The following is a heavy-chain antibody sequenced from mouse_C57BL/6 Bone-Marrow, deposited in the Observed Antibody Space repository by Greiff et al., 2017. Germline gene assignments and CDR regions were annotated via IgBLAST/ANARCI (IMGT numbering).Heavy chain of an antibody. CDR3: ARGDSGFFAY. CDR1: GYAFTNYL. V-gene: IGHV1-54*01. CDR2: INPGSGGT. Sequence: VQLQQSGAELVRPGTSVKVSCKASGYAFTNYLIEWVKQRPGQGLEWIGVINPGSGGTNYNEKFKGKATLTADKSSSTAYMQLSSLTSEDSAVYFCARGDSGFFAYWGQGTLVTVSA. J-gene: IGHJ3*01. D-gene: IGHD2-13*01.